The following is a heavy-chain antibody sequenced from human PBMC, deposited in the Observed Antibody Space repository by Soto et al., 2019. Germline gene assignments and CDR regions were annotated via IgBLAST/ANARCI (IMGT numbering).Heavy chain of an antibody. Sequence: SETLSLTCAVSGVSISDYYWSWIRQPPGKGLEWVGYIHYSGSTNYNPSLKSRLTTSVDTSKNQFSLKLSSVTAADTAVYYCARHGDDSTGYYYPFDSWGQGTLVTVSS. J-gene: IGHJ4*02. CDR2: IHYSGST. CDR1: GVSISDYY. V-gene: IGHV4-59*08. D-gene: IGHD3-22*01. CDR3: ARHGDDSTGYYYPFDS.